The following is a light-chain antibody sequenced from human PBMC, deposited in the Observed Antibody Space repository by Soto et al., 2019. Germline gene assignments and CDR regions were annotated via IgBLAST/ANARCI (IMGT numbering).Light chain of an antibody. CDR3: QVWDSSSDHAV. CDR1: NIGSKS. Sequence: SYELTQPPSVSVAPGKTARITCGGNNIGSKSVHWYQQKPGQAPVLVIYYDSDRPSGIPERFSGSNSGNTATLTISGVEAGDEADYYCQVWDSSSDHAVFGGGTQLTVL. V-gene: IGLV3-21*04. J-gene: IGLJ7*01. CDR2: YDS.